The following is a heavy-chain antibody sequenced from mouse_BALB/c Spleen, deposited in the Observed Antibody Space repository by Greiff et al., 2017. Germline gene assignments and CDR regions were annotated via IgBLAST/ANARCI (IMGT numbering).Heavy chain of an antibody. Sequence: EVQRVESGGGLVQPGGSLKLSCAASGFTFSSYGMSWVRQTPDKRLELVATINSNGGSTYYPDSVKGRFTISRDNAKNTLYLQMSSLKSEDTAMYYCARDSLSWFAYWGQGTLVTVSA. D-gene: IGHD6-1*01. V-gene: IGHV5-6-3*01. CDR3: ARDSLSWFAY. CDR1: GFTFSSYG. J-gene: IGHJ3*01. CDR2: INSNGGST.